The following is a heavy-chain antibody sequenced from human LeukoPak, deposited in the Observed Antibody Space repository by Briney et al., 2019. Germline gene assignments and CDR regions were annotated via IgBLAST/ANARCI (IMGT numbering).Heavy chain of an antibody. D-gene: IGHD1-26*01. CDR3: VKDSPPRYSGSPPAY. J-gene: IGHJ4*02. CDR2: INKDGGEK. CDR1: GFTFSSYW. Sequence: GGSLRLSCAASGFTFSSYWMSWVRQAPGKGLEWVANINKDGGEKYYVDSVRGRFTISRDNAKNSLYLQMNSLRADDTAVYYCVKDSPPRYSGSPPAYWGQGTLVTVSS. V-gene: IGHV3-7*03.